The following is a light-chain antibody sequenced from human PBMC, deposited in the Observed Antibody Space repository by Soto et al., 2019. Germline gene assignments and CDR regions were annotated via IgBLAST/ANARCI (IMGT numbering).Light chain of an antibody. CDR3: QQYNNWWT. V-gene: IGKV3-15*01. CDR1: QSVSSS. CDR2: GAS. Sequence: EIMMTQSPATLSVSPGERDTLSCRASQSVSSSLAWYQQKPGQAPRLLIYGASTRATGIPARFSGSGSGTEFTLTISSLQSEDFAVYYCQQYNNWWTFGQGTKVDI. J-gene: IGKJ1*01.